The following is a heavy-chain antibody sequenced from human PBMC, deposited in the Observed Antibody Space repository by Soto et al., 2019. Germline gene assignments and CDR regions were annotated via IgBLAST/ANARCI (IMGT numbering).Heavy chain of an antibody. CDR1: GFTFSSYA. J-gene: IGHJ4*02. CDR3: ARDTTYYDFWSGYYGYYFDY. Sequence: GGSLRLSCAASGFTFSSYAMHWVRQAPGKGLEWVAVISYDGSNKYYADSAKGRFTISRDNSKNTLYLQMNSLRAEDTAVYYCARDTTYYDFWSGYYGYYFDYWGQGTRVTFSS. CDR2: ISYDGSNK. D-gene: IGHD3-3*01. V-gene: IGHV3-30-3*01.